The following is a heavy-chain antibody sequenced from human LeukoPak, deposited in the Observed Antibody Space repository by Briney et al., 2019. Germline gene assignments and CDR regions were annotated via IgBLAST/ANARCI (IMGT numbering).Heavy chain of an antibody. CDR3: ARSNLRSGFTSPIRY. V-gene: IGHV1-8*01. J-gene: IGHJ4*02. D-gene: IGHD3-3*01. CDR2: MNPNSGNT. Sequence: ASVKVSCKASGYTFTSYEINWVRQATGHGLEWMGWMNPNSGNTGYAQKFQGRVTMTRNTSISTAYMELSSLRSEDTAVYYCARSNLRSGFTSPIRYWGQGTLVTVSS. CDR1: GYTFTSYE.